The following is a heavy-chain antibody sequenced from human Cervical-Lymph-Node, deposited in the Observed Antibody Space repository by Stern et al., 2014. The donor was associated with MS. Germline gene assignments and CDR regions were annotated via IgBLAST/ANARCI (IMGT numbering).Heavy chain of an antibody. Sequence: VQLVESGGGVVQPGRSLRLSCAASGFTFSNYGMHWVRQAPGKGLEWVAVILYDGSNKYYADSVKGRFTIARDNSKNTLYLQMNSLRAEDTAIYYCAKDRGSSIAARYFDYWGRGTLVTVSS. D-gene: IGHD6-6*01. V-gene: IGHV3-30*18. CDR1: GFTFSNYG. J-gene: IGHJ4*02. CDR2: ILYDGSNK. CDR3: AKDRGSSIAARYFDY.